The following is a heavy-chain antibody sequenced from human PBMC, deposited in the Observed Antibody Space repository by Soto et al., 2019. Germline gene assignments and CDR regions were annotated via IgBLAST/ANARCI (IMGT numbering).Heavy chain of an antibody. CDR3: SKGPRRLDT. CDR2: ISGSGSDI. CDR1: GFTFSDSY. Sequence: GGSLRLSCTTSGFTFSDSYMTWIRQAPGKGLESLSYISGSGSDIKYADSVKGRFTISRDNAKNSVFLQMNSLRVEDTAMHFCSKGPRRLDTWGLGTQVTVSS. J-gene: IGHJ5*02. V-gene: IGHV3-11*01.